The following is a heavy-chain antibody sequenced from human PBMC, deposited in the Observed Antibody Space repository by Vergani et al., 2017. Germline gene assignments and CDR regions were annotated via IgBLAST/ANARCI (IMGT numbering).Heavy chain of an antibody. V-gene: IGHV3-64D*06. CDR1: GFTFSSYA. Sequence: EVQLLESGGGLVQPGGSLRLSCGASGFTFSSYAMTWVRQAPGKGLEFVSSISTNGGTTYYADSVKGRFTISRDNSESTLHLQMTSLRAEDTAVYYCANIAAPGPRGRGTGNWGQGTLVTVSS. J-gene: IGHJ4*02. CDR3: ANIAAPGPRGRGTGN. D-gene: IGHD6-13*01. CDR2: ISTNGGTT.